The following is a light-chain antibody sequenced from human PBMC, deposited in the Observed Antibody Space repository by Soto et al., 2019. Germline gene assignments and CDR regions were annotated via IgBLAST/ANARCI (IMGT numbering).Light chain of an antibody. J-gene: IGKJ4*01. Sequence: DIVMTQSPDSLAVSLGERVTINCKSRQSVLNSSNNKNSLAWYQQKPGQPPKLLIYWASTRESGVPDRFSGSGSGTDFTLTISSLQAEDVAVYYCQQYYSSPHTFGGGTKVEIK. CDR3: QQYYSSPHT. CDR1: QSVLNSSNNKNS. V-gene: IGKV4-1*01. CDR2: WAS.